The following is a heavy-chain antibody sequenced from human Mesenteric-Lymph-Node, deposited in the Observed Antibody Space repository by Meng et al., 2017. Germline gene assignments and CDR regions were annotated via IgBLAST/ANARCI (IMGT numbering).Heavy chain of an antibody. J-gene: IGHJ4*02. D-gene: IGHD6-19*01. Sequence: GGSLRLSCAASGFTFSNYAIHWVRQAPGKGLEWVAVISYDGNNKYYADSVKGRFTISRDNSKNTLYLQMNSLRAEDTAVYYCARAPRSSGWYAGSLDYWGQGTLVTVSS. CDR2: ISYDGNNK. V-gene: IGHV3-30*01. CDR1: GFTFSNYA. CDR3: ARAPRSSGWYAGSLDY.